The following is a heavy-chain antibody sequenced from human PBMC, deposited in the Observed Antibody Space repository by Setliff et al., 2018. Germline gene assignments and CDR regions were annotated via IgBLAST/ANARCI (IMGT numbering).Heavy chain of an antibody. CDR2: INHSGST. CDR1: GGSISSSSYY. V-gene: IGHV4-39*07. J-gene: IGHJ4*02. Sequence: SETLSLTCTVSGGSISSSSYYWGWIRQPPGKGLEWIGEINHSGSTNYNPSLKSRVTISVDTSKNQFSLKLSSVTAADTAVYYCARGRSNFWGYYFDYWGQGTLVTV. D-gene: IGHD3-3*01. CDR3: ARGRSNFWGYYFDY.